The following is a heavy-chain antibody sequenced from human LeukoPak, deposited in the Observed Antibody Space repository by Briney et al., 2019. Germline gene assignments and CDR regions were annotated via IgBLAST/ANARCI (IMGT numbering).Heavy chain of an antibody. CDR1: GFTFSDYY. CDR3: AGGRDFWSGYYTFDY. V-gene: IGHV3-11*04. J-gene: IGHJ4*02. Sequence: GGSLRLSCAASGFTFSDYYMSWIRQAPGKGLEWVSYISSSGSTIYYADSVKGRFTISRDNAKNSLYLQMNSLRAEDTAVYYCAGGRDFWSGYYTFDYWGQGTLVTVSS. CDR2: ISSSGSTI. D-gene: IGHD3-3*01.